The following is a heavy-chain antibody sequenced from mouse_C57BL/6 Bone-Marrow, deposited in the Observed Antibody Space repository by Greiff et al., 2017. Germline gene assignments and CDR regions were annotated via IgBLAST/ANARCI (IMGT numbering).Heavy chain of an antibody. D-gene: IGHD1-1*01. CDR2: ISSGGSYT. J-gene: IGHJ2*01. Sequence: EVMLVESGGDLVKPGGSLKLSCAASGFTFSSYGMSWVRQTPDKRLEWVATISSGGSYTYYPDSVKGRFTISRDKAKNTLYLQMSSLKSEDTAMYYCAGRGYYGDYWGQGTTLTVSS. CDR3: AGRGYYGDY. CDR1: GFTFSSYG. V-gene: IGHV5-6*02.